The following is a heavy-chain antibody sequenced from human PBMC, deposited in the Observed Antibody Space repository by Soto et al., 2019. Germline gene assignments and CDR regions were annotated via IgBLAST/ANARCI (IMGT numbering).Heavy chain of an antibody. D-gene: IGHD6-19*01. CDR3: ARLDTSGWSGLDY. V-gene: IGHV3-30-3*01. CDR2: ISYDGSNK. J-gene: IGHJ4*02. CDR1: GFTFSRFA. Sequence: QVQLVESEGGVVQPGRSLRLSCAASGFTFSRFAMHWVRQAPGRGLEWVAIISYDGSNKYYADSVKGRFTISRDNSKNTLYLQMNSLRAEDTAVYYCARLDTSGWSGLDYWGQGTLVTVSS.